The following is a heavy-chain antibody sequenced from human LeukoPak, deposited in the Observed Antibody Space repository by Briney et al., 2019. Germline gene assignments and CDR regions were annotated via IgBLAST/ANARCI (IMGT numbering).Heavy chain of an antibody. V-gene: IGHV1-8*01. D-gene: IGHD3-3*01. CDR1: GYTFTSYD. Sequence: ASVKVSCKASGYTFTSYDINRVRQATGQGLEWMGWMNPNSGNTGYAQKFQGRVTMTRNTSISTAYMELSSLRSEDTAVYYCARAPTTPYYDFWSGYLHDAFDIWGQGTMVTVSS. CDR2: MNPNSGNT. CDR3: ARAPTTPYYDFWSGYLHDAFDI. J-gene: IGHJ3*02.